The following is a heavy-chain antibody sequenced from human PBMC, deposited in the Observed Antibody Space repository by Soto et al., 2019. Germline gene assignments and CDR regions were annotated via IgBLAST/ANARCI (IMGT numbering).Heavy chain of an antibody. CDR3: ARRHDFWSGYSYKYGLDV. J-gene: IGHJ6*02. V-gene: IGHV4-34*01. Sequence: CAVYGGSFSGYYWSWIRQPPGKGLEWIGEINHSGSTNYNPSLKSRVTISVDTSKNQFSLKLSSVTAADTAVYYCARRHDFWSGYSYKYGLDVWGQGTTVTVSS. D-gene: IGHD3-3*01. CDR1: GGSFSGYY. CDR2: INHSGST.